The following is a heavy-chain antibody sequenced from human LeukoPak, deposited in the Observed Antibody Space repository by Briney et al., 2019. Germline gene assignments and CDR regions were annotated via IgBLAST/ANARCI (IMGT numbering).Heavy chain of an antibody. Sequence: AGGSLRLSCAASGFTFDDYAMHWVRQAPGKGLEWVSGISWNSGSIGYADSVKGRFTISRDNSKNTLYLQMNSLRAEDTAVYYCAKDYYPHRYFDYWGQGTLVTVSS. D-gene: IGHD3-10*01. CDR1: GFTFDDYA. J-gene: IGHJ4*02. CDR2: ISWNSGSI. V-gene: IGHV3-9*01. CDR3: AKDYYPHRYFDY.